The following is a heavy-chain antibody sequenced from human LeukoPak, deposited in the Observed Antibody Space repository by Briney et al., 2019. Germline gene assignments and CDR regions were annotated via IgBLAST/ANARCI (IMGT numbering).Heavy chain of an antibody. CDR3: ARLVRNYYYMDV. CDR1: GYTFTGYY. J-gene: IGHJ6*03. CDR2: INPNSGGT. V-gene: IGHV1-2*06. D-gene: IGHD3-16*02. Sequence: GASVKVSCKASGYTFTGYYMHWVRQAPGQGLEWVGRINPNSGGTNYAQKFQGRVTTTRDTSISTAYMELSRLRSDDTAVYYCARLVRNYYYMDVWGKGTTVTVSS.